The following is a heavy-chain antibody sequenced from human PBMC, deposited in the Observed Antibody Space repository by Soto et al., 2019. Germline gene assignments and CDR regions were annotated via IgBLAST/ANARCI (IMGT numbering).Heavy chain of an antibody. V-gene: IGHV1-69*12. Sequence: QVQLVQSGAEVKKPGSSVKVSCKASGGTFSSYAITWVRQAPGQGLEWMGGIIPIFGTPDYAQKFQGRVTITADESTTTAYMELSSLGSEDTAVYYCASTPGSTWYWGFDYWGQGTLVTVSS. CDR3: ASTPGSTWYWGFDY. CDR1: GGTFSSYA. D-gene: IGHD6-13*01. CDR2: IIPIFGTP. J-gene: IGHJ4*02.